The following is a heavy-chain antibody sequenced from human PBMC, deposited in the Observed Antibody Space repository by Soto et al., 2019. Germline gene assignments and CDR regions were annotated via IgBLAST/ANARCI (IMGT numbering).Heavy chain of an antibody. CDR3: ARDSRVHDFWSGYQVASFDY. Sequence: GGSLRLSCAASGFTFSSYSMNWVRQAPGKGLEWVSYISSSSSTIYYADSVKGRFTISRDNAKNSLYLQMNSLRDEDTAVYYCARDSRVHDFWSGYQVASFDYWGQGTLVTVSS. CDR2: ISSSSSTI. V-gene: IGHV3-48*02. D-gene: IGHD3-3*01. CDR1: GFTFSSYS. J-gene: IGHJ4*02.